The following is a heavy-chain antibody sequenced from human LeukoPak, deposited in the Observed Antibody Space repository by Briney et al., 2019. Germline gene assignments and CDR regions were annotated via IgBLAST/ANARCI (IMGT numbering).Heavy chain of an antibody. D-gene: IGHD3-10*01. V-gene: IGHV4-39*01. CDR1: GGSISGSSYF. J-gene: IGHJ4*02. Sequence: SETLSLTCAVSGGSISGSSYFWGWIRQAPGKGLEWIGSIYYSGNTYYNPSLKSRVTISVDTSKNQFSLKLSSGTAADTAVYYCARLKEGIDYWGQGTLVTVSS. CDR3: ARLKEGIDY. CDR2: IYYSGNT.